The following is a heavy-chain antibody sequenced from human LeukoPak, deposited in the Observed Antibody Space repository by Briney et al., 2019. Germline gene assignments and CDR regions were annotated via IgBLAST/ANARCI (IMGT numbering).Heavy chain of an antibody. J-gene: IGHJ4*02. D-gene: IGHD4/OR15-4a*01. Sequence: PGGSLRLSCAASGFTFSEYEINWVRQAPGKGLEWVSCISSSGSNTYYADSVKGRFTISRDNAKNSLLLQMNTLTAEGTAVYYCASGALHVFDYGGQGTPVTVSS. CDR3: ASGALHVFDY. V-gene: IGHV3-48*03. CDR2: ISSSGSNT. CDR1: GFTFSEYE.